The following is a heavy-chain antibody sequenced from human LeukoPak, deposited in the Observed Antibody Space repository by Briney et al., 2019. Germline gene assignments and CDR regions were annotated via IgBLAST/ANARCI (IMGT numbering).Heavy chain of an antibody. D-gene: IGHD5-12*01. CDR1: GYSFTSYW. Sequence: GESLKISCKGSGYSFTSYWIGWVRQLPGKGLEWMGIIYPGDSDTRYSPSFQGQVTISADKSISTAYLQWSSLKASDTAMYYCARRGEGLRRPYSGYDWDTQDPETTVVTEDVFDIWGQGTMVTVSS. J-gene: IGHJ3*02. CDR2: IYPGDSDT. CDR3: ARRGEGLRRPYSGYDWDTQDPETTVVTEDVFDI. V-gene: IGHV5-51*01.